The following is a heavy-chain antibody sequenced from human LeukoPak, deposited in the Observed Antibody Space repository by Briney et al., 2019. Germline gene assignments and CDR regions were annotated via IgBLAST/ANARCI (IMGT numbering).Heavy chain of an antibody. V-gene: IGHV3-30*18. J-gene: IGHJ5*02. Sequence: GGPLRPSWAAPGFTFSSYGMHGVRQAPGRGLKWVAVISYDGSNKYYADSVKGRFTISRDNSKNTLYLQMNSLSAEDTAVYYCAKEGLRNWFDPWGQGTLVTVSS. CDR1: GFTFSSYG. CDR2: ISYDGSNK. CDR3: AKEGLRNWFDP. D-gene: IGHD4/OR15-4a*01.